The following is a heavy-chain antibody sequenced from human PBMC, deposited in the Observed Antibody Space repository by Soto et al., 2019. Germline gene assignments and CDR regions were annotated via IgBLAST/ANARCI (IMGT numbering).Heavy chain of an antibody. CDR2: ISYDDNNK. V-gene: IGHV3-30*03. Sequence: GGSLRLSCTASGFSFSDHGMHWVLQAPGKGLEWVAIISYDDNNKYYADSVKGRFAISRDNSKNTLYLQMNSLRAEDTAVYYCARDRRVGYCISTSCYGWFDPWGQGT. CDR3: ARDRRVGYCISTSCYGWFDP. CDR1: GFSFSDHG. D-gene: IGHD2-2*01. J-gene: IGHJ5*02.